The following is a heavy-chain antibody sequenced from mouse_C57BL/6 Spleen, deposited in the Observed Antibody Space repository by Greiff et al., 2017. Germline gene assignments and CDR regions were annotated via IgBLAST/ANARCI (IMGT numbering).Heavy chain of an antibody. Sequence: EVQLQQSGAELVRPGASVKLSCTASGFNITDYYMHWVKQRPGQGLEWIGRIDPADGDTEYAPKFQGKATLTADTSSNTAYLQLSSLTSEDSAVCCCARGGLCGGFGGWGTGALVT. CDR2: IDPADGDT. J-gene: IGHJ3*01. CDR1: GFNITDYY. V-gene: IGHV14-1*01. CDR3: ARGGLCGGFGG.